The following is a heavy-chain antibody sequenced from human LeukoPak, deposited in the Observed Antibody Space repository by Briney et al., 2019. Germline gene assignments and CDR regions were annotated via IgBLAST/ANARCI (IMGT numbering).Heavy chain of an antibody. Sequence: GGSLRLSCVASGFTFNSYAMSWVRQAPGKGLEWVSGLGGSSTGTSFADSVKGRFSISRDNSKNTLYLQMNSLRAEDTAVYYCARGGLAVAGLVYWGQGTQVTVSS. CDR2: LGGSSTGT. J-gene: IGHJ4*02. D-gene: IGHD6-19*01. CDR1: GFTFNSYA. CDR3: ARGGLAVAGLVY. V-gene: IGHV3-23*01.